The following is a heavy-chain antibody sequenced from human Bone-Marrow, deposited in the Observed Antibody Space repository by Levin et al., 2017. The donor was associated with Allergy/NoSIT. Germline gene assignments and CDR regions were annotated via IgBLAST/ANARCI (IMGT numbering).Heavy chain of an antibody. J-gene: IGHJ4*02. CDR2: VSYEGSTQ. CDR1: GFIFSRHG. CDR3: AKESGYCSGGSCPPYKSYFDS. Sequence: GESLKISCAASGFIFSRHGMHWVRQAPGKGLEWVAVVSYEGSTQYYADSVKGRFTISRDNSKNTLYLQMNSLRAEDTAVYYCAKESGYCSGGSCPPYKSYFDSWGQGTLVTVSS. D-gene: IGHD2-15*01. V-gene: IGHV3-30*18.